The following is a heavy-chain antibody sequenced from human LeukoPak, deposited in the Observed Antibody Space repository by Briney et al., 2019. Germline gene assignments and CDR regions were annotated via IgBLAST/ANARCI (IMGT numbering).Heavy chain of an antibody. D-gene: IGHD5-24*01. CDR2: INSDGSST. J-gene: IGHJ4*02. Sequence: PGGSLRLSCAASGFTFSSHWMHWVRQAPGKGLVWVSRINSDGSSTRYADSVKGRFTISRDNAKNTLYLQMNSLRAEDTAVYYCARDDGYNKVDYWGQGTLVTVSS. CDR1: GFTFSSHW. V-gene: IGHV3-74*01. CDR3: ARDDGYNKVDY.